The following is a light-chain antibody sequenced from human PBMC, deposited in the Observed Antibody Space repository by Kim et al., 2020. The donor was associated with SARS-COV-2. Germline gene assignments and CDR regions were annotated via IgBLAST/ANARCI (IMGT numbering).Light chain of an antibody. J-gene: IGLJ2*01. V-gene: IGLV1-40*01. CDR2: NNN. CDR1: SSNIGEGYD. Sequence: QSVLAQPPSVSGPPRQRVTISCTGTSSNIGEGYDVHWYQHVPGAPPKLLIFNNNNRPSGVPDRFSGSNSGTSASLAITGLQADDEADYYCLSYDSTLSACVFGGGTQLTVL. CDR3: LSYDSTLSACV.